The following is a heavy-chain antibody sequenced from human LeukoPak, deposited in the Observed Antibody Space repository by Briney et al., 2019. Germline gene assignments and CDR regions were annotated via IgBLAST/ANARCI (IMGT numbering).Heavy chain of an antibody. CDR3: ARSTTVTMYGNYGMDV. Sequence: GASVKVSCKASGYTFTNNGISWVRQAPGQGLEWMGWISTYNDNTNYAQKLQGRVTMTTDTSTSTAYMELRSLRSDDTAVYYCARSTTVTMYGNYGMDVWGQGTTVTVSS. D-gene: IGHD4-17*01. J-gene: IGHJ6*02. V-gene: IGHV1-18*01. CDR2: ISTYNDNT. CDR1: GYTFTNNG.